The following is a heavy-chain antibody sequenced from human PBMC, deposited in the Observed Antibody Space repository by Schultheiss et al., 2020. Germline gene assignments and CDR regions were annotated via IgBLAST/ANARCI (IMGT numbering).Heavy chain of an antibody. CDR3: ANRVPT. J-gene: IGHJ4*02. V-gene: IGHV4-39*07. Sequence: SQTLSLTCTVSGGTISGSRYYWGWIRRTPGKGMEWIRSIYYSGSTNYNPSLKSRVTMSVDTSKNQFSLKLSSVTAADTAVYYCANRVPTWGQGTLSTVSS. CDR2: IYYSGST. CDR1: GGTISGSRYY. D-gene: IGHD6-6*01.